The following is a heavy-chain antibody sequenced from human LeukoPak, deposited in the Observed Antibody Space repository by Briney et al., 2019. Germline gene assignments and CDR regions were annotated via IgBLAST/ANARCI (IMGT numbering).Heavy chain of an antibody. V-gene: IGHV4-61*02. Sequence: SQTLSLTCTVSGGSISSGSYYWRWLRQPAGKGLEWLGRIYTSGSTNYNPSLKSRVTISVDTSKNQISLKLSSVTAADTAVYYCARTIPDYTRYSSGWYEGGYYFDYWGQGTLVTVSS. J-gene: IGHJ4*02. CDR3: ARTIPDYTRYSSGWYEGGYYFDY. CDR2: IYTSGST. CDR1: GGSISSGSYY. D-gene: IGHD6-19*01.